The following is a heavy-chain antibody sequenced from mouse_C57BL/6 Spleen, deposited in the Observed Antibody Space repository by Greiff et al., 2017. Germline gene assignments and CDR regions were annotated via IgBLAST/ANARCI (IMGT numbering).Heavy chain of an antibody. CDR3: ARDRSYYYGSRYFDY. V-gene: IGHV1-52*01. J-gene: IGHJ2*01. Sequence: QVHVKQPGAELVRPGSSVKLSCKASGYTFTSYWMHWVKQRPIQGLEWIGNIDPSDSETHYNQKFKDKATLTVDKSSSTAYMQLSSLTSEDSAVYYCARDRSYYYGSRYFDYWGQGTTLTVSS. CDR1: GYTFTSYW. CDR2: IDPSDSET. D-gene: IGHD1-1*01.